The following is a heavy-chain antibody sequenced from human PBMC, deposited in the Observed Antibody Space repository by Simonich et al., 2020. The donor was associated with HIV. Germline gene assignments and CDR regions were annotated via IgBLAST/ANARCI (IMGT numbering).Heavy chain of an antibody. J-gene: IGHJ3*02. Sequence: EVQLLESGGGLVQPGGSLRLSCAASGFTFSSYEMNWVRQAPGKGLVWVSRINSDGSSTSYADSVKGRFTISRDNAKNTLYLQMNSLRAEDTAVYYCARSGGSSSDAFDIWGQGTMVTFSS. V-gene: IGHV3-74*02. D-gene: IGHD6-6*01. CDR3: ARSGGSSSDAFDI. CDR2: INSDGSST. CDR1: GFTFSSYE.